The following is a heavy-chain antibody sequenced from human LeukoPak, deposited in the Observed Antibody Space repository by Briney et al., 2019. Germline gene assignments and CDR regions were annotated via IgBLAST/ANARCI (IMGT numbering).Heavy chain of an antibody. CDR2: IYYSGST. D-gene: IGHD2-2*02. CDR1: GGSISSSSYY. CDR3: ARGGVVVPAAIRQDYYYYYYGMDV. Sequence: SETLSLTCTVSGGSISSSSYYWGWIRQPPGKGLEWIGSIYYSGSTYYNPSLKSRVTISVDTSKNQFSLKLSSVTAADTAVYYCARGGVVVPAAIRQDYYYYYYGMDVWGQGTTVTVSS. V-gene: IGHV4-39*01. J-gene: IGHJ6*02.